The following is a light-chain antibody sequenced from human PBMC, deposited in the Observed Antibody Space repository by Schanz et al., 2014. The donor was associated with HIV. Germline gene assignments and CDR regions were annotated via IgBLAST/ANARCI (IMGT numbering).Light chain of an antibody. Sequence: EIVLTQSPGTLSLSPGERGTLSCRASQSVKSNFIGWYQQKPGQAPRLLIYGASTRATGIPARFSGSGSGTDFTLTISRLEPDDFATYYCQQSNTFPYTFGQGTKLEIK. V-gene: IGKV3-20*01. CDR1: QSVKSNF. J-gene: IGKJ2*01. CDR3: QQSNTFPYT. CDR2: GAS.